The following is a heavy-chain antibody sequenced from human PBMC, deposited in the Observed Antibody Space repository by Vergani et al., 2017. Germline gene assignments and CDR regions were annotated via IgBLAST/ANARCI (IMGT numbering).Heavy chain of an antibody. D-gene: IGHD3-10*01. V-gene: IGHV1-2*02. Sequence: QVQLVQSGAEVKKPGASVKVSCKASGYTFTGYYMHWVRQAPGQGLEWMGWINPNSGGTNYAQKFQGRVTMTRDTSISTAYMGLSRLRSDDTAVYYCARAEGLGGSGSYFYYWGQGTLVTVSS. CDR3: ARAEGLGGSGSYFYY. J-gene: IGHJ4*02. CDR1: GYTFTGYY. CDR2: INPNSGGT.